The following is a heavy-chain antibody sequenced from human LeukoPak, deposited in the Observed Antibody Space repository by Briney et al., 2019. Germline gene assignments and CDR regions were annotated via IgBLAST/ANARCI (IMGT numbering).Heavy chain of an antibody. CDR1: GYTFTSYG. CDR3: ARRIVGATTSLFDP. V-gene: IGHV1-18*01. D-gene: IGHD1-26*01. CDR2: ISAYNGNT. J-gene: IGHJ5*02. Sequence: ASVKVSCKASGYTFTSYGISWVRQAPGQGLEWMGWISAYNGNTNYAQKLQGRVTMTTDTSTSTAYMELRSLRSDDTVVYYCARRIVGATTSLFDPWGQGTLVTVSS.